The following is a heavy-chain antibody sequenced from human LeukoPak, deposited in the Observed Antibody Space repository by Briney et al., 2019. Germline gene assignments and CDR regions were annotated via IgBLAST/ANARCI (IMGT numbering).Heavy chain of an antibody. CDR3: ASPYRSSTSCSDAFDI. CDR1: GGTFSSYA. Sequence: SVKVSGRASGGTFSSYAISWVRQAPGQGLEWMGGIIPIFGTANYAQKFQGRVTITTDESTSSAFMELSSLRSEDTAVYYCASPYRSSTSCSDAFDIWGQGTMVTVSS. V-gene: IGHV1-69*05. J-gene: IGHJ3*02. D-gene: IGHD2-2*01. CDR2: IIPIFGTA.